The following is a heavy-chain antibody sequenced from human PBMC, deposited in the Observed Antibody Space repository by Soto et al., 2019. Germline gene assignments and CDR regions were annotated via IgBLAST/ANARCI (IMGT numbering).Heavy chain of an antibody. CDR2: ILYDGSDK. V-gene: IGHV3-30*18. J-gene: IGHJ4*02. D-gene: IGHD3-10*01. Sequence: PGGSLRLSCAASGFTFSSYGMHWVRQAPGKGLEWVTGILYDGSDKYYADSVKGRFIISRENSKNTLYLQMNSLRTEDSAVYYCAKAGGGFGDFVHHWGQGTPVTVSS. CDR3: AKAGGGFGDFVHH. CDR1: GFTFSSYG.